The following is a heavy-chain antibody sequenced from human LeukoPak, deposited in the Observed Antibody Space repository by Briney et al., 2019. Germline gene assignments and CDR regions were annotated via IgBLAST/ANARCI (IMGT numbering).Heavy chain of an antibody. J-gene: IGHJ4*02. V-gene: IGHV4-34*01. CDR2: INHSGST. D-gene: IGHD3-10*01. CDR3: ARAPPYGSGSRGAFDY. Sequence: SETLSLTCAVYGGSFSGYYWSWIRQPPGKGLEWIGEINHSGSTNYNPSFKSRVTISADTSKNQFSLKLSSVTAADTAVYYCARAPPYGSGSRGAFDYWGQGTLVTVSS. CDR1: GGSFSGYY.